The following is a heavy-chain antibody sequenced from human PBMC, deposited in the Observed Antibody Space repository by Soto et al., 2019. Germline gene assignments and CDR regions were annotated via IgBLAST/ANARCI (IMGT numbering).Heavy chain of an antibody. Sequence: SETLSLTCTVSGDSIRSYYWTWIRQPPGKGLELIGYIYHSGSTYYNPSLKSRVTISVDRSKNQFSLKLSSVTAADTAVYYCARLSTTVTTSNYYGMDVWGQGTTVTVSS. V-gene: IGHV4-59*12. J-gene: IGHJ6*02. CDR2: IYHSGST. D-gene: IGHD4-17*01. CDR1: GDSIRSYY. CDR3: ARLSTTVTTSNYYGMDV.